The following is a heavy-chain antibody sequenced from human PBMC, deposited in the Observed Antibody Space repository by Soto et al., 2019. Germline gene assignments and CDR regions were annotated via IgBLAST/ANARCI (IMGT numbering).Heavy chain of an antibody. V-gene: IGHV3-23*01. CDR3: AKDKGVQDYFDY. Sequence: PGGSLRLSCAASGFTFSSYAMSWVRQAPGKGLEWVSAISGSGGGTYYADSVKGRFTISRDNSKNTLYLQMNSLRAEDTAVYYCAKDKGVQDYFDYWGQGTLVTVSS. CDR1: GFTFSSYA. J-gene: IGHJ4*02. D-gene: IGHD3-10*01. CDR2: ISGSGGGT.